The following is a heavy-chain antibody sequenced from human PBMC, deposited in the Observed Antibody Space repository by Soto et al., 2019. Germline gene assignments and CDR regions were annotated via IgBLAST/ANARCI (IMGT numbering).Heavy chain of an antibody. CDR1: GFTFSSYA. V-gene: IGHV3-30-3*01. J-gene: IGHJ6*02. D-gene: IGHD3-10*01. CDR2: ISYDGSNK. CDR3: ARDPYGSGSYYVYYYYGMDV. Sequence: QVQLVESGGGVVQPGRSLRLSCAASGFTFSSYAMHWVRQAPGKGLEWVAVISYDGSNKYYADSVKGRFTISRDNSKNALYLQMNSLRAEDTAVDYCARDPYGSGSYYVYYYYGMDVWGQGTTVTVSS.